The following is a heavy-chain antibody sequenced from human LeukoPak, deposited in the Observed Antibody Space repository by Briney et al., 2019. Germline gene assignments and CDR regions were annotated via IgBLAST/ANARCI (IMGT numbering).Heavy chain of an antibody. CDR1: GLRLNAFA. J-gene: IGHJ3*02. Sequence: GRSLRLSCAASGLRLNAFAIHWVREAPGKGLEWVSGVGWDGTSVAYADSVKGRFTISRDNAQNSVYLQMNSLRIEDTALYYCAKGLYGLGILTYDGFDIWGQGTMVTVSS. V-gene: IGHV3-9*01. CDR2: VGWDGTSV. CDR3: AKGLYGLGILTYDGFDI. D-gene: IGHD3-10*01.